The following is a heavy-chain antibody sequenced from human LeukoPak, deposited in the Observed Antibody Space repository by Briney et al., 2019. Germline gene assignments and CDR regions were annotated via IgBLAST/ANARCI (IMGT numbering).Heavy chain of an antibody. J-gene: IGHJ4*02. CDR3: ATDPVGYCSSDSCYSVDY. V-gene: IGHV5-51*01. CDR1: GYSFTSYW. Sequence: GESLKISCKGSGYSFTSYWIGWVRQMPGKGLEWMGIIYPGDSDTRYSPSFQGQVTISADKSISTAYLQWSSLKASDTAMYYCATDPVGYCSSDSCYSVDYWGQGTLVTVSS. D-gene: IGHD2-15*01. CDR2: IYPGDSDT.